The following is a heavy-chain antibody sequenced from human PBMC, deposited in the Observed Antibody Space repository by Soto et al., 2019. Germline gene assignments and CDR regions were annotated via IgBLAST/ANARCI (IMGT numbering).Heavy chain of an antibody. J-gene: IGHJ4*02. V-gene: IGHV1-3*01. CDR1: GYTFTSYA. CDR3: ARSSAYYYDSSGLF. CDR2: INAIFGTT. D-gene: IGHD3-22*01. Sequence: ASVKVSCKASGYTFTSYAMHWVRQAPGQRLEWMGWINAIFGTTNYSQKFQGRVTITADESTSTAYMELSSLRSEDTAVYYCARSSAYYYDSSGLFWGQGTLVTVSS.